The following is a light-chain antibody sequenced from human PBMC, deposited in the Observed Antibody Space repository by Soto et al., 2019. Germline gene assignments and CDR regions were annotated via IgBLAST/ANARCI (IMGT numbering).Light chain of an antibody. CDR3: QQSRDWRIT. V-gene: IGKV3-11*01. Sequence: EIVLTQSPGTLSLSPGERATLSCRASQSVNSNLAWYQQKPGQAPRLLIYDASNRATGIPVRFSGSRSGTDFTLTISSLEPEDFAVYYCQQSRDWRITFGGGTQVETK. CDR2: DAS. CDR1: QSVNSN. J-gene: IGKJ4*01.